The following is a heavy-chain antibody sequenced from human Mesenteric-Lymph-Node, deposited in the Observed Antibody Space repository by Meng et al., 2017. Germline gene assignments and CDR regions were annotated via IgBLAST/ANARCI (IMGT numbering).Heavy chain of an antibody. V-gene: IGHV1-69*05. Sequence: SVQVSCKASGYPFTGYNMHRVRQAPGQGLEWMGGIIPIFGTANYAQKFQGRVTITTDESTSTAYMELSSLRSEDPAVYYCARAIWFGELLAFDIWGQGTMVPVSS. CDR2: IIPIFGTA. CDR1: GYPFTGYN. J-gene: IGHJ3*02. CDR3: ARAIWFGELLAFDI. D-gene: IGHD3-10*01.